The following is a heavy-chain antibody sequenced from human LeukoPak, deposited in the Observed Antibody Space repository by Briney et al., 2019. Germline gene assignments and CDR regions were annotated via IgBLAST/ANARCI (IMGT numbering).Heavy chain of an antibody. V-gene: IGHV3-23*01. Sequence: SGGSLRLSCVASGFSFNNYAMSWVRQAPGKGLEWVSLISGSGGSTYYADSVKGRVTISRDNSKNTLYLQMNSLRAEDTAVYYCAKDADSSGWDFDYWGQGTLVTVSS. CDR1: GFSFNNYA. J-gene: IGHJ4*02. CDR3: AKDADSSGWDFDY. D-gene: IGHD6-19*01. CDR2: ISGSGGST.